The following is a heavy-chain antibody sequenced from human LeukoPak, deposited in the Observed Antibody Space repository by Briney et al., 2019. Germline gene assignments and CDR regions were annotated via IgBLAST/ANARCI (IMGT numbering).Heavy chain of an antibody. D-gene: IGHD2-2*02. CDR1: GYTFTSYY. CDR2: INPSGGST. J-gene: IGHJ5*02. V-gene: IGHV1-46*01. Sequence: ASVKVSCKASGYTFTSYYMHWVRQAPGQGLEWIGIINPSGGSTSYAQKFQGRVTMTRDTSTSTVYMELSSLRSEDTAVYYCARYIVVVPAAIGGWFDPWGQGTLVTVSS. CDR3: ARYIVVVPAAIGGWFDP.